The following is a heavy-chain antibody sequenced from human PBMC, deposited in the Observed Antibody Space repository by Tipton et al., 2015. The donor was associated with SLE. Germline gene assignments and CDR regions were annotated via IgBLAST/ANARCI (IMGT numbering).Heavy chain of an antibody. J-gene: IGHJ4*02. CDR2: INHSGST. CDR3: ARGDGITMVQGQDYFDY. D-gene: IGHD3-10*01. V-gene: IGHV4-34*01. Sequence: GLVKPSETLSLTCAVYGGSFSGYYWSWIRQPPGKGLEWIGEINHSGSTNYNPSLKSRVTISVDTSKNQFSLKLSSVTAADTAVYYCARGDGITMVQGQDYFDYWGQGTLVTVSS. CDR1: GGSFSGYY.